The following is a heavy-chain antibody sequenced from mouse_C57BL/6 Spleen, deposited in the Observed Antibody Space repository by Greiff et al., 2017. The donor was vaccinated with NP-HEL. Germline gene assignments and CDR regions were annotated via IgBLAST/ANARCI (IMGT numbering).Heavy chain of an antibody. CDR1: GYAFSSYW. J-gene: IGHJ4*01. Sequence: QVQLKQSGAELVKPGASVKISCKASGYAFSSYWMNWVKQRPGKGLEWIGQIYPGDGDTNFNGKFKGKATLTADKSSSTAYMQLSSLTSEDSAVYFCARRDHYAMDYWGQGTSVTVSS. CDR3: ARRDHYAMDY. D-gene: IGHD3-3*01. CDR2: IYPGDGDT. V-gene: IGHV1-80*01.